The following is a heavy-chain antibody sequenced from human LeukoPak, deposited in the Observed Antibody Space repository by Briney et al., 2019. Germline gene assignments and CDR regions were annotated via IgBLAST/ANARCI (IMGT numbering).Heavy chain of an antibody. D-gene: IGHD1-14*01. CDR3: AREAAYNSFYGMDV. Sequence: SETLSLTCTVSGYSISSGYYWGWIRQPPGKGLEWIGSIYHSGSTYYNPSLKSRVTISVDTSTDQVSLKLSSVTAADTAVYYCAREAAYNSFYGMDVWGQGTTVTVSS. J-gene: IGHJ6*02. CDR1: GYSISSGYY. V-gene: IGHV4-38-2*02. CDR2: IYHSGST.